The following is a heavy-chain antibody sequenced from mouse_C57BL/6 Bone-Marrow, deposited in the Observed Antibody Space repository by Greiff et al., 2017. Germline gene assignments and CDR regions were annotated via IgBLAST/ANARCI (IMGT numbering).Heavy chain of an antibody. Sequence: LQESGAELARPGASVKLSCKASGFTFTSYGISWVKQRTGQGLEWIGEIYPRSGNTYYHEKFKGKATLTADKASSKAYMELRSLTSEDSAVYFCSRCYWAMDYWGQGTSVTVSS. CDR3: SRCYWAMDY. V-gene: IGHV1-81*01. D-gene: IGHD1-1*01. J-gene: IGHJ4*01. CDR1: GFTFTSYG. CDR2: IYPRSGNT.